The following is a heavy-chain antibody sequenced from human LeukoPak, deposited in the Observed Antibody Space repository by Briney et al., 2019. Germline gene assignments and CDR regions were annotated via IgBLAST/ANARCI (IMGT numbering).Heavy chain of an antibody. J-gene: IGHJ4*02. CDR1: GGTFSSYA. CDR3: ARVFARSGEISGSYYYY. V-gene: IGHV1-69*05. CDR2: TIPIFGTA. Sequence: SVKVSCKASGGTFSSYAINWVRQAPGQGLEWMGGTIPIFGTANYAQKFQGRVAITTDASTTTAYLDLSSLRSDDTAVYYCARVFARSGEISGSYYYYWGQGTQVTVSS. D-gene: IGHD1-26*01.